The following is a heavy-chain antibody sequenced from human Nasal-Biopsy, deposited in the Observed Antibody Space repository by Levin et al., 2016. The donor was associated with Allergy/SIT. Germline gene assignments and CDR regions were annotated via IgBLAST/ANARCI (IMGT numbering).Heavy chain of an antibody. V-gene: IGHV3-74*01. CDR3: SRGSRTNRSLDL. CDR1: GFSFNTSW. D-gene: IGHD2-8*01. J-gene: IGHJ3*01. Sequence: GESLKISCAASGFSFNTSWMHWVRQAPGTGLFWVSRMSSDGSAINYADSVRGRFTISRDNGKNRLYLQMNSLRAEDSAVYYCSRGSRTNRSLDLWGQGTVVTVSS. CDR2: MSSDGSAI.